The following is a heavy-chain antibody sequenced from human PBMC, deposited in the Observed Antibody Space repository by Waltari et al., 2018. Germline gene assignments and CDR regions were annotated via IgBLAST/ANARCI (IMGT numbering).Heavy chain of an antibody. V-gene: IGHV4-39*01. CDR1: GGSIRSRSYY. D-gene: IGHD6-19*01. Sequence: QLQLQESGPGLVKPSETLSLTCTVYGGSIRSRSYYWGWIRQPPGKGLEWIGSIYSSGSTYYNPSLKSRVTISVDTSKNQFSLKLSSVTAADTAVYYCARNSSGWYLWGVREAYYFDYWGQGTLVTVSS. CDR3: ARNSSGWYLWGVREAYYFDY. CDR2: IYSSGST. J-gene: IGHJ4*02.